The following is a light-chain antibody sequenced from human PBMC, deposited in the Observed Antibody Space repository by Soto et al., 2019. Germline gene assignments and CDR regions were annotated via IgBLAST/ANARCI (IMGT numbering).Light chain of an antibody. V-gene: IGKV3-11*01. CDR2: DAS. CDR1: QSVSTY. CDR3: QQRSNGPPYT. J-gene: IGKJ2*01. Sequence: EIVLTQSPATLSLSPGERATLSCRASQSVSTYLAWYQKKPGQAPRLLIYDASNRATGIPARFSGSGSGTDFTLTISSLEPEDFAVYHCQQRSNGPPYTFGQGTKLEIK.